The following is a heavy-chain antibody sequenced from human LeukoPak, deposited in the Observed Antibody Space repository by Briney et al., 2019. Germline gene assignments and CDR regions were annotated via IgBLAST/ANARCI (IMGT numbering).Heavy chain of an antibody. CDR2: IKSKTDGGTT. J-gene: IGHJ4*02. D-gene: IGHD7-27*01. CDR1: GFTFSNAW. Sequence: PGGSLRLSCAASGFTFSNAWMSWVRQAPGKGLEWVGRIKSKTDGGTTDYAAPVKGRFTISRDDSKNTLYLQMNSLKTEDTAVYCCTTDGSGDPYPIHVDYWGQGTLVTVSS. CDR3: TTDGSGDPYPIHVDY. V-gene: IGHV3-15*01.